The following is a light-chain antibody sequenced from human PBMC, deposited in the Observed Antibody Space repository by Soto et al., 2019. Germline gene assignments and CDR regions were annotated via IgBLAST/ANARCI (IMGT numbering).Light chain of an antibody. V-gene: IGLV2-14*01. CDR3: SSYTSSSTLV. Sequence: QSALTQPASVSGSPGQSITISCTGTSSDVGGYNYVSWYQQHPGKAPKLMIYEVSNRPSGVSNRFTGSKSGTTASLTISGLHAEDEADYYCSSYTSSSTLVFGGGTKLTVL. J-gene: IGLJ3*02. CDR2: EVS. CDR1: SSDVGGYNY.